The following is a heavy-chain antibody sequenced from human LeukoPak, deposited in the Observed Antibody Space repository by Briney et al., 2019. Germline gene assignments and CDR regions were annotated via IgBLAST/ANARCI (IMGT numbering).Heavy chain of an antibody. J-gene: IGHJ2*01. D-gene: IGHD4-17*01. CDR1: GGSVSSGIYY. CDR2: IYYSGST. CDR3: AWSLRRLYWYFDL. V-gene: IGHV4-61*01. Sequence: PSETLSLTCTVSGGSVSSGIYYWSWIRQPPGKGLEWIGYIYYSGSTNYNPSLKSRVTISVDTSKNQFSLKLSSVTAADTAVYYCAWSLRRLYWYFDLWGRGNLVTVSS.